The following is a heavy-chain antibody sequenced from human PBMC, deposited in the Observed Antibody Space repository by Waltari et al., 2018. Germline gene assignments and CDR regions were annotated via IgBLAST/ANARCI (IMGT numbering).Heavy chain of an antibody. J-gene: IGHJ4*02. CDR3: ARDRGRGLYLDV. CDR1: GDSVTSANW. Sequence: QLQESCPGLVKPSGTLSLSCAVSGDSVTSANWWSWVRQSPQRGLEWIGQVLSTGKTNYSPSFASRVTMSLDASNNQFSLKVTSATAADTAVYYCARDRGRGLYLDVWGPGTLVTVSP. V-gene: IGHV4-4*02. CDR2: VLSTGKT. D-gene: IGHD2-15*01.